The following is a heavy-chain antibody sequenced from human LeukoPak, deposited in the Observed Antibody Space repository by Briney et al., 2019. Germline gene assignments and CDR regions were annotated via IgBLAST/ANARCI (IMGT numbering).Heavy chain of an antibody. Sequence: SVKVSCKASGGTFSSYAISWVRQAPGQGLEWMGGIIPIFATANYAQKFQGRVTITADESTSTAYMELSSLRSDDTAVYYCASQGGGGNLFEYWGQGTLVTVSS. V-gene: IGHV1-69*01. CDR1: GGTFSSYA. J-gene: IGHJ4*02. CDR3: ASQGGGGNLFEY. D-gene: IGHD3-16*01. CDR2: IIPIFATA.